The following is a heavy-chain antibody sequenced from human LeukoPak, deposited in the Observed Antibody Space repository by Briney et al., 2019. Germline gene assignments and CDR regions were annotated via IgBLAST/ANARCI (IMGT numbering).Heavy chain of an antibody. CDR3: ARICGGDCYPRDY. J-gene: IGHJ4*02. Sequence: ASVKVSCKASGYTFTSYAMNWVRQAPGQGLEWMGWINPNSGGTNYAQKFQGRVTMTRDTSISTAYMELSRLRSDDTAVYYCARICGGDCYPRDYWGQGTLVTVSS. D-gene: IGHD2-21*02. CDR2: INPNSGGT. V-gene: IGHV1-2*02. CDR1: GYTFTSYA.